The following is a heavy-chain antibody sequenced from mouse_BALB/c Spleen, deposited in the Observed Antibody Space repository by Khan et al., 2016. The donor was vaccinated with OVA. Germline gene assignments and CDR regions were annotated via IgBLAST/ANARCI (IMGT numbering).Heavy chain of an antibody. CDR3: ARRGLRWDFDY. Sequence: VQLQESGAELAKPGASVKMSCKASGYTFINYWILWVKQRPGQGLEWIGYINPSTGYTEYNQNFKDKATLTADKSSSTANMQLSSLTSEDSAVYDCARRGLRWDFDYWGQGTTLTVSS. D-gene: IGHD1-1*01. CDR1: GYTFINYW. CDR2: INPSTGYT. V-gene: IGHV1-7*01. J-gene: IGHJ2*01.